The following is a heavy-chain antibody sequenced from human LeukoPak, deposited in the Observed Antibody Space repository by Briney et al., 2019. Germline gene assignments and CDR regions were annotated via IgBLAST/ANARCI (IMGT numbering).Heavy chain of an antibody. Sequence: GESLKISCKGSGYSINNYWIAWVRQMPGKGLEWMGIIYPADSDIRYSPSFQGQVTISADKSISTAYLQWSSLKASDTAMYYCARRGSSSSINWFDPWGQGTLVTVSS. CDR3: ARRGSSSSINWFDP. CDR2: IYPADSDI. V-gene: IGHV5-51*01. D-gene: IGHD6-6*01. CDR1: GYSINNYW. J-gene: IGHJ5*02.